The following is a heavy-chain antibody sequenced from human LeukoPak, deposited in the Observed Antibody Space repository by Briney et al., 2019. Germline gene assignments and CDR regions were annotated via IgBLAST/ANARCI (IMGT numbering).Heavy chain of an antibody. CDR3: ARDRGGYDGGDFDY. Sequence: GGSPRLSCAASGFTFSSYAMSWVRQAPGKGLEWVSAISGSGGSTYYADSVKGRFTISRDNAKNSLYLQMNSLRAEDTAVYYCARDRGGYDGGDFDYWGQGTLVTVSS. D-gene: IGHD5-12*01. CDR2: ISGSGGST. J-gene: IGHJ4*02. V-gene: IGHV3-23*01. CDR1: GFTFSSYA.